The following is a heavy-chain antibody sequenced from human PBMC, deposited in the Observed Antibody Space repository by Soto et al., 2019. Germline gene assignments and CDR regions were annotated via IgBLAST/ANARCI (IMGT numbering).Heavy chain of an antibody. CDR2: IYYSGST. Sequence: SETLSLTCTVSGGSISSGGYYWSWIRQHPGKGLEWIGYIYYSGSTNYNPSLKSRVTISVDTSKNQFSLKLSSVTAADTAVYYCARGYTVTTYFDYWGQGTLVTVSS. V-gene: IGHV4-61*08. CDR3: ARGYTVTTYFDY. CDR1: GGSISSGGYY. J-gene: IGHJ4*02. D-gene: IGHD4-17*01.